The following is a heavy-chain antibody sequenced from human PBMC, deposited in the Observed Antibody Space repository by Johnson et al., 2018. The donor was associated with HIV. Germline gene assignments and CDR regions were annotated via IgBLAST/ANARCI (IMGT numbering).Heavy chain of an antibody. CDR3: AKDVGYYEFWSSGAFDI. Sequence: VQLVESGGGLVQPGGSLRLSCAASGFTFSSYWMSWVRQAPGKGLEWVANIKEDGSEEYYVDSMEGRFTLSRDNAKNSLYLQIDSLRAEDTALYYCAKDVGYYEFWSSGAFDIWGQGTMVTVSS. CDR1: GFTFSSYW. V-gene: IGHV3-7*05. D-gene: IGHD3-3*01. CDR2: IKEDGSEE. J-gene: IGHJ3*02.